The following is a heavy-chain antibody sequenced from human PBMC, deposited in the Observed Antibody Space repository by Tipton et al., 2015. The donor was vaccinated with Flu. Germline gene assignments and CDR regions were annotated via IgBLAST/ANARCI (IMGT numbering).Heavy chain of an antibody. J-gene: IGHJ4*02. Sequence: TLSLTCAVSGGSISSGGYFWSWIRQPPGKGLEWIGYIYHSGSTYYNPSLKSRVTISVDRSKNQFSLKLSSVTAADTAVYYCARALWIEGYFDYWGQGTLVTVSS. CDR2: IYHSGST. D-gene: IGHD3-3*01. CDR3: ARALWIEGYFDY. CDR1: GGSISSGGYF. V-gene: IGHV4-30-2*01.